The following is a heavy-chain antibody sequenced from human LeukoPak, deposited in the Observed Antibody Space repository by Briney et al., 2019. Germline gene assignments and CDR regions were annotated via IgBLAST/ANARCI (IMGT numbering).Heavy chain of an antibody. V-gene: IGHV1-18*01. CDR1: GYTFTSYG. D-gene: IGHD3-22*01. Sequence: ASVKVSCKASGYTFTSYGISWGRQAPGQGLKWMGWISAYNGNTNYAQKLQGRVTMTTDTSTSTAYMELRSLRSDDTAVYYCARARYDSSGYYYAGYFDYWGQGTLVTVSS. CDR3: ARARYDSSGYYYAGYFDY. CDR2: ISAYNGNT. J-gene: IGHJ4*02.